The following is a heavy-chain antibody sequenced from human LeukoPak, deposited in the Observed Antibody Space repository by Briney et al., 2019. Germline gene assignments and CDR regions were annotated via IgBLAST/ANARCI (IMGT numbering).Heavy chain of an antibody. Sequence: GASVKVSCKASGYTFTSYYIHWVRQAPGQGLEWMGLINPSGGSTNYAQKFQGRVTMTRDTSTSTVYMELSSLRSDDTAVYYCATTIGARLMYFDYWGQGTLVTVSS. CDR1: GYTFTSYY. V-gene: IGHV1-46*01. D-gene: IGHD6-6*01. CDR2: INPSGGST. J-gene: IGHJ4*02. CDR3: ATTIGARLMYFDY.